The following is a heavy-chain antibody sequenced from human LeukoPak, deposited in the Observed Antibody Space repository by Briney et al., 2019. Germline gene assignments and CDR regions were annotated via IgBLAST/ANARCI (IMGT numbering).Heavy chain of an antibody. Sequence: ASVKVSCKASGYTFTGYYMPWVRQAPGHGLEWMGWINPNSGGTNYAQKFQGRVTMTRDTSISTAYMELSRLRSDDTAVYYCARDGATAMAGYYYYGMDVWGQGTTVTVSS. CDR1: GYTFTGYY. J-gene: IGHJ6*02. D-gene: IGHD5-18*01. CDR3: ARDGATAMAGYYYYGMDV. V-gene: IGHV1-2*02. CDR2: INPNSGGT.